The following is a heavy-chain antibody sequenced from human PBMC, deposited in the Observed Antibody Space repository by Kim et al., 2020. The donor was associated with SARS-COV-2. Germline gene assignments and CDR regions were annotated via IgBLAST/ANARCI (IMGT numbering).Heavy chain of an antibody. J-gene: IGHJ6*02. V-gene: IGHV3-23*01. CDR3: AKMVIMDGYNYFYYYAMDV. Sequence: GGSLRLSRVASGFTFDTYAMSWVRQAPGKGLEWVSVISGGAVNKFYADSVRGRFTISRDNSKNMLYLQMNSLRDEDTALYYCAKMVIMDGYNYFYYYAMDVWGQGTTVTVSS. D-gene: IGHD2-21*01. CDR2: ISGGAVNK. CDR1: GFTFDTYA.